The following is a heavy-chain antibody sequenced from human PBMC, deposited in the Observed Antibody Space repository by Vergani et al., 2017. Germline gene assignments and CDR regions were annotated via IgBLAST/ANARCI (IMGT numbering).Heavy chain of an antibody. V-gene: IGHV3-30*18. D-gene: IGHD6-6*01. CDR2: ISYDGSNK. CDR3: AKYRGIAARPYLFDY. Sequence: QVQLVESGGGVVQPGRSLRLSCAASGFTFSSYGMHWVRPAPGKGLEWVAVISYDGSNKYYADSVKGRITISRDNSKNTLYLQMNSLRAEDTAVYYCAKYRGIAARPYLFDYWGQGTLVTVSS. CDR1: GFTFSSYG. J-gene: IGHJ4*02.